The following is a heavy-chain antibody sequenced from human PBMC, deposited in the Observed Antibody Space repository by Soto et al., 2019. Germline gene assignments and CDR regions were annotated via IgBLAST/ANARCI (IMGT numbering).Heavy chain of an antibody. CDR1: GGTFSSYA. CDR2: IIPIFGTA. Sequence: SVKVSCKASGGTFSSYAISWVRQAPGQGLEWMGGIIPIFGTANYAQKFQGRVTITADESTSTAYMELSSLRSEDTAVYYCARAASGVLEWFPKDYYYYYGMDVWGQGTTVTVSS. J-gene: IGHJ6*02. CDR3: ARAASGVLEWFPKDYYYYYGMDV. D-gene: IGHD3-3*01. V-gene: IGHV1-69*13.